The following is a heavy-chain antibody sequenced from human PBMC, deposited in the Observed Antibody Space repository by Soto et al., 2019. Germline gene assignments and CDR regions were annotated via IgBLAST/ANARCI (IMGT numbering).Heavy chain of an antibody. CDR3: ARTRSAWSDFHYYSLDV. D-gene: IGHD1-26*01. Sequence: QVQLVESGGGVVQPGRSLRLSCAASGFTFNSYGMHWVRQGPGNGLEWVAFLSYDSTKTYYADSVKGRFTISSDNSNSALYVQMNSLTGEDTAVYYCARTRSAWSDFHYYSLDVWGQGTTVTVSS. J-gene: IGHJ6*02. CDR1: GFTFNSYG. CDR2: LSYDSTKT. V-gene: IGHV3-30*03.